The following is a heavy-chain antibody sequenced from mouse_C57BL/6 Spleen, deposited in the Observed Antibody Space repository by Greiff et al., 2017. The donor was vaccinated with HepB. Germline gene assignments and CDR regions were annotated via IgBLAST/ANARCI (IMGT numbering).Heavy chain of an antibody. J-gene: IGHJ3*01. V-gene: IGHV2-5*01. D-gene: IGHD2-4*01. CDR1: GFSLTSYG. CDR3: ARDYDYDGAWFAY. CDR2: IWRGGST. Sequence: VQGVESGPGLVQPSPSLSITCTVSGFSLTSYGVHWVRQSPGKGLEWLGVIWRGGSTDYNAAFMSRLSITKDNSNSQVFFKMNRLQADDTAIYYCARDYDYDGAWFAYWGQGTLVTVAA.